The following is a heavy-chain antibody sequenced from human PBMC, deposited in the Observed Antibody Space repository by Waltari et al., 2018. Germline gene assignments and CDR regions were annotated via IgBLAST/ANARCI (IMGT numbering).Heavy chain of an antibody. J-gene: IGHJ5*02. D-gene: IGHD3-10*01. CDR2: FDPEDGET. CDR1: GYTLTELS. Sequence: QVQLVQSGAEVKKPGASVKVSCKVSGYTLTELSMHWVRQAPGKGLEWMGGFDPEDGETIYAQKFQGRVTMTEDTSTNTAYMELSSLRSEDTAVYYCATSPTYYYGSGSYSTWFDPWGQGTLVTVSS. V-gene: IGHV1-24*01. CDR3: ATSPTYYYGSGSYSTWFDP.